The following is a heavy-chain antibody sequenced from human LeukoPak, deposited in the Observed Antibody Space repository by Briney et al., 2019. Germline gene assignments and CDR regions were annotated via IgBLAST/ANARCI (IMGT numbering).Heavy chain of an antibody. CDR2: INHSGST. CDR1: GGSFSGYY. D-gene: IGHD7-27*01. V-gene: IGHV4-34*01. J-gene: IGHJ4*02. CDR3: ARGVHMGKQDY. Sequence: NPSETLSLTCAVYGGSFSGYYWSWIRQPPGKGLEWIGEINHSGSTNYNPSLKSRVTISVDTSKNQFSLKLSSVTAADTAVYYCARGVHMGKQDYWGQGTLVTVSS.